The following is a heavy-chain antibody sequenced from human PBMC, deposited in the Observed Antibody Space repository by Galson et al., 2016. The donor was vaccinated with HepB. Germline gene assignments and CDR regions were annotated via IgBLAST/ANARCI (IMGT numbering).Heavy chain of an antibody. CDR1: GASISGSY. J-gene: IGHJ6*02. CDR2: IYYSGRT. CDR3: ARDDSGGWYGFHYGMDV. V-gene: IGHV4-59*01. Sequence: LSLTCTVSGASISGSYLSWVRQPPGKGLEWIGYIYYSGRTNYNPSLKSRVTISVDTSKNQLSLKLSSVTAADTAVYYCARDDSGGWYGFHYGMDVWGQGTTVTVS. D-gene: IGHD6-19*01.